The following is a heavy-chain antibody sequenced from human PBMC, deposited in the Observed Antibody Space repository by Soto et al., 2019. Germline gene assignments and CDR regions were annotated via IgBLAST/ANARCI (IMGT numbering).Heavy chain of an antibody. J-gene: IGHJ4*02. Sequence: ASVKVSCKASGYTFTNHAIHWVRQAPGQGLEWMGWINAGKGDTKYPQRFQGRVTITRDTSASTAYMELSSLRSEDTAVYYCAKNFLGETTDYGGREPLVPFP. D-gene: IGHD3-16*01. CDR3: AKNFLGETTDY. V-gene: IGHV1-3*01. CDR2: INAGKGDT. CDR1: GYTFTNHA.